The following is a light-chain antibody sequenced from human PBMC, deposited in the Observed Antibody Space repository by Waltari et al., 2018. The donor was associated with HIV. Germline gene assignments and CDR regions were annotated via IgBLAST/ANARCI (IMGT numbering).Light chain of an antibody. CDR3: ESADNSGTYWV. CDR2: KDT. Sequence: SYELTQPPSVSVSPGQTANTTCSGDALPNQSAHWYQQKPGQAPLLVIYKDTQRPSGIPERFSGSHSGTTVTLIISGVQAEDEADYYCESADNSGTYWVFGGGTKLSVL. V-gene: IGLV3-25*03. J-gene: IGLJ3*02. CDR1: ALPNQS.